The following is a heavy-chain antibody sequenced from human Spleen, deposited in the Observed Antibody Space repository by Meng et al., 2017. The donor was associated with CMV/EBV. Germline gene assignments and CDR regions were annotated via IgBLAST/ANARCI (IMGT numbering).Heavy chain of an antibody. CDR2: ISWNSGSI. Sequence: SLKISCAASGFTFDDYAMHWVRQAPGKGLEWVSGISWNSGSIGYADSVKGRFTISRDNAKNSLYLQMDSLRAEDTAVYYCARDPTGAMYFDYFGQGTLVTVSS. V-gene: IGHV3-9*01. D-gene: IGHD2-2*01. CDR1: GFTFDDYA. J-gene: IGHJ4*02. CDR3: ARDPTGAMYFDY.